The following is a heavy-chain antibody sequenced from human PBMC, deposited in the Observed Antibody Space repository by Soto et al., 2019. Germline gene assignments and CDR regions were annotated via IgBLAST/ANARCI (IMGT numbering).Heavy chain of an antibody. J-gene: IGHJ4*02. CDR3: ARDLLGAALLSPFDY. CDR1: GFTFSSYS. V-gene: IGHV3-21*01. D-gene: IGHD6-6*01. CDR2: ISSSSSYI. Sequence: GGSLRLSCAASGFTFSSYSMNWVRQAPGKGLEWVSSISSSSSYIYYADSLKGRFTISRDNAKNSLYLQMNSLRAEDTAVYYCARDLLGAALLSPFDYWGQGTLVTVSS.